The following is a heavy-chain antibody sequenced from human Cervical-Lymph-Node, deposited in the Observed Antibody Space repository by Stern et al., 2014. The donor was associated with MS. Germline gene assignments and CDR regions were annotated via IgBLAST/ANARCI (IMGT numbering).Heavy chain of an antibody. Sequence: VQLQESGPGLVKPSGTLSLTCAVSGGSISSSNWWSWVRQPPGKGLEWSGEIYHSGSTNYNPSLKSRVPISVDKSKNQFSLKLSSVTAADTAVYYCARRETAMVKRYFDLWGRGTLVTVSS. CDR1: GGSISSSNW. D-gene: IGHD5-18*01. J-gene: IGHJ2*01. CDR2: IYHSGST. V-gene: IGHV4-4*02. CDR3: ARRETAMVKRYFDL.